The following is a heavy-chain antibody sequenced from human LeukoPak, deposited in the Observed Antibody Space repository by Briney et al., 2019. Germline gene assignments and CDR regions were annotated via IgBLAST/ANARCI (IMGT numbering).Heavy chain of an antibody. CDR1: GFTVSSDH. J-gene: IGHJ4*02. D-gene: IGHD3-22*01. Sequence: TGGSLRLSCAASGFTVSSDHMSWVRQAPGKGLEWLSYISGSANTIYYADSVKGRFTISRDNAEKSLYLQLNSLRADDTAVYYCARNRYYYDPSGPYIDFWGQGTLVTVSS. CDR2: ISGSANTI. CDR3: ARNRYYYDPSGPYIDF. V-gene: IGHV3-48*03.